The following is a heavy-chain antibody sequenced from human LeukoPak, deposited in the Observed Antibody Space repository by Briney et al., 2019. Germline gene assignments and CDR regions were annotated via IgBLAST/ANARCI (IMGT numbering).Heavy chain of an antibody. Sequence: PSETLSLTCAVSGGSISSSNWWSWVRQPPGKGLEWIGEISHSGSTNYNPSLKSRVTISVDTSKNQFSLKLSSVTAADTAVYYCARGGLYGSGSYYYYWGQGTLVTVSS. CDR2: ISHSGST. D-gene: IGHD3-10*01. V-gene: IGHV4-4*02. CDR3: ARGGLYGSGSYYYY. CDR1: GGSISSSNW. J-gene: IGHJ4*02.